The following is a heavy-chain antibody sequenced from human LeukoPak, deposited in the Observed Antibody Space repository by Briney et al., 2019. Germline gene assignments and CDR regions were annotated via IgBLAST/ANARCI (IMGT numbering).Heavy chain of an antibody. CDR1: GGSISSSSYY. CDR2: IYYSGST. V-gene: IGHV4-39*01. J-gene: IGHJ4*02. CDR3: ASYEILELPFDY. Sequence: SETLSLTCTVSGGSISSSSYYWGWIRQPPGKGLEWIGSIYYSGSTYYNPSLKSRVTISVDTSKNQFSPKLSSVTAADTAVYYCASYEILELPFDYWGQGTLVTVSS. D-gene: IGHD1-26*01.